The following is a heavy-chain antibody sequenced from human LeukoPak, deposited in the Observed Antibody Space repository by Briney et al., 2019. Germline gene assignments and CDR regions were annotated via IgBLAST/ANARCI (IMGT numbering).Heavy chain of an antibody. J-gene: IGHJ3*02. D-gene: IGHD5-18*01. CDR2: IKQDGSEK. CDR3: ARDVKRGYSYGYAFDT. Sequence: PGGSLRLSCAASGFTFSSYWMSWVRQAPGKGLEWVANIKQDGSEKYYVDSVKGRFTISRDNAKNSLYLQMNSLRAEDTAVYYCARDVKRGYSYGYAFDTWGQGTMVTVSS. CDR1: GFTFSSYW. V-gene: IGHV3-7*03.